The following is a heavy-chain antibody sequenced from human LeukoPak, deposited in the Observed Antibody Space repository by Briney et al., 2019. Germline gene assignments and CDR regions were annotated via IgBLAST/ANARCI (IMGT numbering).Heavy chain of an antibody. D-gene: IGHD5-18*01. CDR1: GFTFSDYY. Sequence: GSLRLSCAASGFTFSDYYMSWIRQPPGKGLEWIGEINHSGSTNYNPSLKSRVTISVDTSKNQFSLKLSSVTAADTAVYYCAGGGLRYSYGYKSRWGQGTLVTVSS. J-gene: IGHJ4*02. CDR2: INHSGST. V-gene: IGHV4-34*01. CDR3: AGGGLRYSYGYKSR.